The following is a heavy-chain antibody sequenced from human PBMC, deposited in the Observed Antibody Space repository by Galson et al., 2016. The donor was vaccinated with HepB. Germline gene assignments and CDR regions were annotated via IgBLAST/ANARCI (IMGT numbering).Heavy chain of an antibody. D-gene: IGHD1-14*01. CDR3: ARDGNHGYDMDY. Sequence: SLRLSCAASGFTFSGYNMDWVRQAPGKGLEWVSYISSGSSAIYYADSVKGRFTISRDNAKNSLYLQMNSLRDEDTAIYFCARDGNHGYDMDYWGQGTLVTV. V-gene: IGHV3-48*02. J-gene: IGHJ4*02. CDR2: ISSGSSAI. CDR1: GFTFSGYN.